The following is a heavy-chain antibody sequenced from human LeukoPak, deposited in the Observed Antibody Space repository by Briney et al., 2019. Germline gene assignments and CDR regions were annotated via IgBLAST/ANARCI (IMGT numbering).Heavy chain of an antibody. CDR3: ARGQSGYDFWSGYYTVQLDP. V-gene: IGHV1-18*01. CDR2: ISAYNGNT. CDR1: GYTFTSYG. D-gene: IGHD3-3*01. Sequence: ASVKVSCKASGYTFTSYGISWVRQDPGQGLEWMGWISAYNGNTNYAQKLQGRVTMTTDTSTSTAYMELRSLRSDDTAVYYCARGQSGYDFWSGYYTVQLDPWGQGTLVTVSS. J-gene: IGHJ5*02.